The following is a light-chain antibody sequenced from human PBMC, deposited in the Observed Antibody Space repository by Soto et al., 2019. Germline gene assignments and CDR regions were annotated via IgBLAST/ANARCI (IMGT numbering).Light chain of an antibody. CDR2: GAS. J-gene: IGKJ3*01. CDR3: QQYGASPLT. V-gene: IGKV3-20*01. Sequence: EIVLTQYPGTLSLSPGERATLSCRASQRVTANNLAWYQQKPGQAPRLLIYGASRRATAIPDRFSGSGSGTDFTLTISRLDAEDFAVYYCQQYGASPLTFGPGTKVDIK. CDR1: QRVTANN.